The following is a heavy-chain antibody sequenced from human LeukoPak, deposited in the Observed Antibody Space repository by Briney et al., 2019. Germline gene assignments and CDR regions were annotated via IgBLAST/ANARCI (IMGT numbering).Heavy chain of an antibody. CDR1: GFTFSSYG. V-gene: IGHV3-30*18. CDR2: ISYDGSNK. D-gene: IGHD1-26*01. Sequence: PGGSLRLSCAASGFTFSSYGMHGVRQAPGKVLEWVAVISYDGSNKYYADSVKGRFTISRDNSKNTLYLQMNSLRAEDTAVYYCAKSQTKWDPQGPFDYWGQGTLVTVSS. J-gene: IGHJ4*02. CDR3: AKSQTKWDPQGPFDY.